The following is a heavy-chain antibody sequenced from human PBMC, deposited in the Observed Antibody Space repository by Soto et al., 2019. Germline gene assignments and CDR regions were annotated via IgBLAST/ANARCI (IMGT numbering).Heavy chain of an antibody. J-gene: IGHJ4*02. CDR2: INPSGGST. D-gene: IGHD3-22*01. V-gene: IGHV1-46*01. Sequence: ASVKVSCKASGYTFTSYYMHWVRRARGQGLEWMGIINPSGGSTSYAQKFQGRVTMTRDTSTSTVYMELSSLRSEDTAVYYCAREPPDYYDSRGRGFAYGAQVTMVPVSS. CDR3: AREPPDYYDSRGRGFAY. CDR1: GYTFTSYY.